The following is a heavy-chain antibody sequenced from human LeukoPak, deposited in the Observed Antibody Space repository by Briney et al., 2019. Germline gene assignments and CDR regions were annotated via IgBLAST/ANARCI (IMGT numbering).Heavy chain of an antibody. CDR2: ISYDGGNK. D-gene: IGHD3-10*01. CDR3: AKDLDSYGSGSYRPDY. J-gene: IGHJ4*02. V-gene: IGHV3-30*18. CDR1: GFTFSSYG. Sequence: GGSLRLSCAASGFTFSSYGMHWVRQAPGKGLEWVAVISYDGGNKYYADSVKGRSTISRDNSKNTLYLQMNSLRAEDTAVYYCAKDLDSYGSGSYRPDYWGQGTLVTVSS.